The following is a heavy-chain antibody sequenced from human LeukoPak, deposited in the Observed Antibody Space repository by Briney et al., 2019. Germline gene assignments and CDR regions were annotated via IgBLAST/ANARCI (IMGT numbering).Heavy chain of an antibody. CDR3: ARDRVYCSSTSCYRGWFDP. V-gene: IGHV4-61*02. D-gene: IGHD2-2*01. Sequence: SQTLSLTCTVSGGSISSGSYYWSWIRQPAGKGLEWIGRIYTSGSTNYNPSLKSRVTISVDTSKNQFSLRLSSVTAADTAVYYCARDRVYCSSTSCYRGWFDPWGQGTLVTVSS. CDR1: GGSISSGSYY. J-gene: IGHJ5*02. CDR2: IYTSGST.